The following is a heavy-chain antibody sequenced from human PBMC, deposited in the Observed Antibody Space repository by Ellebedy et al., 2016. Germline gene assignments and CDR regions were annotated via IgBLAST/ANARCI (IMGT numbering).Heavy chain of an antibody. CDR2: ISYDGSNK. D-gene: IGHD5-12*01. Sequence: GESLKISCAASGFTFSSYGMHWVRQAPGKGLEWVAVISYDGSNKYYADSVKGRLTISRDNSKNTLYLQMNSLRAEDTAVYYCAKDDTYGGYEAHFDYWGQGTLVTVSS. J-gene: IGHJ4*02. V-gene: IGHV3-30*18. CDR3: AKDDTYGGYEAHFDY. CDR1: GFTFSSYG.